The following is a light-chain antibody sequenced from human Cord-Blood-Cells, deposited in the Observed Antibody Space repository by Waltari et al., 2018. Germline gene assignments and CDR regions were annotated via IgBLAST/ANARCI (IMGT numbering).Light chain of an antibody. J-gene: IGKJ2*01. V-gene: IGKV1-5*01. CDR3: QQYNSYSPT. Sequence: IQMTQSPSTLSASVGDRVTITCRASQSISSWLAWYQQKPGKAPKLLIYDASCLESGVPSRFSGSGSGTEFTLTISSLQPDDFATYYCQQYNSYSPTFGQGTKLEIK. CDR1: QSISSW. CDR2: DAS.